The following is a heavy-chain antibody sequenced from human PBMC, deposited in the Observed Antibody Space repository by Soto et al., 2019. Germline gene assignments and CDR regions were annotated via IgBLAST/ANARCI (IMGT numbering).Heavy chain of an antibody. V-gene: IGHV1-69*13. D-gene: IGHD6-13*01. Sequence: ASVKVSCKASGGTFSSYAISWVRQAPGQGLEWMGGIIPIFGTANYAQKFQGRVTITADESTSTAYMELSSLRSEDMAVYYCARDLRQKLGTRNYYYYYGMDVWGQGTTVTVSS. CDR3: ARDLRQKLGTRNYYYYYGMDV. CDR1: GGTFSSYA. CDR2: IIPIFGTA. J-gene: IGHJ6*02.